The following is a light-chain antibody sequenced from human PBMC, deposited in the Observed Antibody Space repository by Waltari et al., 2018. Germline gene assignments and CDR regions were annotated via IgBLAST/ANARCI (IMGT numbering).Light chain of an antibody. J-gene: IGKJ4*01. V-gene: IGKV3-11*01. CDR3: QQRKIWPPLT. CDR2: DAS. Sequence: ETVLTQSPATLSLSPGERATPSCRASHSVDTYLAWYQQKPGQAPRLLIYDASNRATGIPARFSGSGSGTDFTLTISSLEPEDFAVYYCQQRKIWPPLTFGGGTKVE. CDR1: HSVDTY.